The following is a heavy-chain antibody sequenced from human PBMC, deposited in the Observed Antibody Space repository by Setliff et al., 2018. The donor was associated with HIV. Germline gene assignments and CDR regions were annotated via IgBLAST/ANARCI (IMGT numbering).Heavy chain of an antibody. Sequence: NPGGSLRLSCAASGFTFTNYYMSWIRQAPGKGLELLSYISVSGTDIKYADSVKGRFTISRDNAKNSLYLQMNSLRAEDTAVYYCATDPRRLSYWGQGTLVTVSS. V-gene: IGHV3-11*04. J-gene: IGHJ4*02. D-gene: IGHD2-21*01. CDR3: ATDPRRLSY. CDR1: GFTFTNYY. CDR2: ISVSGTDI.